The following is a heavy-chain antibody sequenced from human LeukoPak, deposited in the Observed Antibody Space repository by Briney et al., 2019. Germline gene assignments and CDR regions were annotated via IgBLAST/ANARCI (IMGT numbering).Heavy chain of an antibody. Sequence: SETLSLTCTVSGGSISSYYWSWIRQPPGKGLEWIGYIYTSGSTNYNPSLKSRVTISVDTSKNQFSLELSSVTAADTAVYYCARLESGYDYFDYCGQGTLVTVSS. CDR2: IYTSGST. V-gene: IGHV4-4*09. CDR1: GGSISSYY. J-gene: IGHJ4*02. CDR3: ARLESGYDYFDY. D-gene: IGHD5-12*01.